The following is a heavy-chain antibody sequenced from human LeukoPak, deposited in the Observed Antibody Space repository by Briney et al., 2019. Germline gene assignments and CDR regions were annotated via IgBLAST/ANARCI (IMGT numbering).Heavy chain of an antibody. Sequence: SETPSLTCTVSGGSISSTNYYWGWVRQPPGKGLEWIGTIYYNERTYYNPSLKSRVAISVDTSKNQFSLNLSSVTAADTAVYYCAMDTTVVERFDYWGQGTLVTVSS. CDR3: AMDTTVVERFDY. J-gene: IGHJ4*01. D-gene: IGHD5-18*01. CDR2: IYYNERT. CDR1: GGSISSTNYY. V-gene: IGHV4-39*05.